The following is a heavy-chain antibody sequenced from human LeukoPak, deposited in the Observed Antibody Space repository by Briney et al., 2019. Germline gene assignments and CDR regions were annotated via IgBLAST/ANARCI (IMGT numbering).Heavy chain of an antibody. CDR1: GGSFSGYY. CDR2: INHNGST. V-gene: IGHV4-34*01. CDR3: ARVRMVRGVNNFDY. Sequence: SETLSLTCAVYGGSFSGYYWSWIRQPPGKGLEWIGEINHNGSTNYNPSLKSRVTISVDTSKNQFSLKLSSVTAADTAVYYCARVRMVRGVNNFDYWGQGTLVTVSS. J-gene: IGHJ4*02. D-gene: IGHD3-10*01.